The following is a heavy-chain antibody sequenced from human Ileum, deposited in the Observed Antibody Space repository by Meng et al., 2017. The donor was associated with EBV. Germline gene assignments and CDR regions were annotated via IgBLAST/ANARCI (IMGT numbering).Heavy chain of an antibody. J-gene: IGHJ4*02. V-gene: IGHV3-30-3*01. Sequence: QVQRVESGGGVVQPGRSLRLSCAASGFTFSSYAMHWVRQAPGKGLEWVAVISYDGSNKYYADSVKGRFTISRDNSKNTLYLQMNSLRAEDTAVYYCARDQSDYFDYWGQGTLVTVSS. CDR3: ARDQSDYFDY. CDR1: GFTFSSYA. CDR2: ISYDGSNK.